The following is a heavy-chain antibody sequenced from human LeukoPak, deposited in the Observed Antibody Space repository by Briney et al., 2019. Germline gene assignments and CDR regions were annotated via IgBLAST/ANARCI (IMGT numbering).Heavy chain of an antibody. CDR3: ARGKLRSYWYFDL. V-gene: IGHV4-34*01. Sequence: SETLSLTCAVYGGPFSGYYWSWIRQPPGKGLEWIGEINHSGSTNYNPSLKSRVTISVDTSKNQFSLKLSSVTAADTAVYYCARGKLRSYWYFDLWGRGTLVTVPS. CDR2: INHSGST. J-gene: IGHJ2*01. D-gene: IGHD5-12*01. CDR1: GGPFSGYY.